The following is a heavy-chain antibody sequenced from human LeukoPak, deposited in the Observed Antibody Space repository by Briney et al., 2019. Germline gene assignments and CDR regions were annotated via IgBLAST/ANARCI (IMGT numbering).Heavy chain of an antibody. CDR2: ISYDGSNK. Sequence: GGSLRLSCAASGFTFSSYAMHWVRKAPGKGLEWVAVISYDGSNKYYADSVRGRFTISRDNSKNTLYLQMNSLRAEDTAVYYCARDFSITMVRGVPSDWGQGTLVTVSS. CDR1: GFTFSSYA. D-gene: IGHD3-10*01. J-gene: IGHJ4*02. CDR3: ARDFSITMVRGVPSD. V-gene: IGHV3-30-3*01.